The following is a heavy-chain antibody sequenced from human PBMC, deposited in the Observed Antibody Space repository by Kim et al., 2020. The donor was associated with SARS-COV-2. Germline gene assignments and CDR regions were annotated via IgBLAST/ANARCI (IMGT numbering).Heavy chain of an antibody. CDR2: IYYSGST. CDR3: ARRRREWELRSYYYYYMDV. J-gene: IGHJ6*03. Sequence: SETLSLTCTVSGGSISSSSYYWGWIRQPPGKGLEWIGSIYYSGSTYYNPSLKSRVTISVDTSKNQFSLKLSSVTAADTAVYYCARRRREWELRSYYYYYMDVWGKGTTVTVSS. D-gene: IGHD1-26*01. V-gene: IGHV4-39*01. CDR1: GGSISSSSYY.